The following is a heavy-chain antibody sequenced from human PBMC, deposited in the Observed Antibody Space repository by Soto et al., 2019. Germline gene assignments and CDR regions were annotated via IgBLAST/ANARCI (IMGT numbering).Heavy chain of an antibody. Sequence: ASVKVSCKASGYTFTDYAMNWVRQAPGQGLEWMGWINGGNGNTKYSQKFQGRVTITMDTSATTAFMELSSLTSVDTAVYYCSRDPLVGVIAFDIWGQGTMVTVSS. J-gene: IGHJ3*02. V-gene: IGHV1-3*01. CDR2: INGGNGNT. CDR1: GYTFTDYA. CDR3: SRDPLVGVIAFDI. D-gene: IGHD3-16*02.